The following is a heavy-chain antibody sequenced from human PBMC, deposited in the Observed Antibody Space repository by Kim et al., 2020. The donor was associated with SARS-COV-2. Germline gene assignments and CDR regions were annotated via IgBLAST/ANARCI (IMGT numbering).Heavy chain of an antibody. CDR3: ARRILTGYYIYYYYGM. V-gene: IGHV4-39*01. Sequence: SETLSLTCTVSGGSISSSSYYWGWIRQPPGKGLEWIGSIYYSGSTYYNPSLKSRVTISVDTSKNQFSLKLSSVTAADTAVYYCARRILTGYYIYYYYGM. D-gene: IGHD3-9*01. CDR1: GGSISSSSYY. CDR2: IYYSGST. J-gene: IGHJ6*01.